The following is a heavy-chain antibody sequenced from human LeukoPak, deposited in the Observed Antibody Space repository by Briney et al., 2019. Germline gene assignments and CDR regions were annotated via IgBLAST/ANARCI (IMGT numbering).Heavy chain of an antibody. V-gene: IGHV5-51*01. Sequence: GESLKISCKGSGYSFTSYWIGWVRQMPGKGLEWMGIIYPGDSDTRYSPSFQGQVTISADKSISTAYLRWSSLKASDTAMYYCATGHSSSWFEDYYGMDVWGQGTTVTVSS. CDR2: IYPGDSDT. CDR3: ATGHSSSWFEDYYGMDV. D-gene: IGHD6-13*01. CDR1: GYSFTSYW. J-gene: IGHJ6*02.